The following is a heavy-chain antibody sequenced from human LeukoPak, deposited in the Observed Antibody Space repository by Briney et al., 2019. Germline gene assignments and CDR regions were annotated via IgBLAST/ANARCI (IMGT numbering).Heavy chain of an antibody. CDR3: ASEGYSGSYYVGY. J-gene: IGHJ4*02. Sequence: SETLSFTCTVSGGSISSYYWSWIRQPAGMGLEWIGRIYTSGSTNYNPSLKSRVTMSVDTSKNQFSLKLSSVTAADTAVYYCASEGYSGSYYVGYWGQGTLVTVSS. V-gene: IGHV4-4*07. CDR1: GGSISSYY. CDR2: IYTSGST. D-gene: IGHD1-26*01.